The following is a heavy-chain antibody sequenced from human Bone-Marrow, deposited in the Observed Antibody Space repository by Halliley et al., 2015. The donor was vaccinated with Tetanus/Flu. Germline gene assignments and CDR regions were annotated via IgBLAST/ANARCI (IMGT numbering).Heavy chain of an antibody. CDR2: SYFGGNP. CDR3: ARTRLDYGDYVDWFDS. V-gene: IGHV4-59*01. Sequence: GYSYFGGNPDYNPSLKSRVDISVDRSLNQVSLRLSSVTTADTAVYFCARTRLDYGDYVDWFDSWGQGTLVIVSS. D-gene: IGHD4-17*01. J-gene: IGHJ5*01.